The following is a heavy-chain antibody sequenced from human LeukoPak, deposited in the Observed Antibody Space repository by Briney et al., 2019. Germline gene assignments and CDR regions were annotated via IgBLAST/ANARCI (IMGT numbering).Heavy chain of an antibody. D-gene: IGHD3-22*01. J-gene: IGHJ3*02. Sequence: GGSLRLSCAASGFTVSSNYMSWVRQAPGKGLEWVSVIYSGGSTYYADSVKGRFTISRDNSKNTLYLQMNSLRAEDTAVYYCAREASYYDRTRAFDIWGQGTMVTVSS. CDR2: IYSGGST. CDR1: GFTVSSNY. CDR3: AREASYYDRTRAFDI. V-gene: IGHV3-53*01.